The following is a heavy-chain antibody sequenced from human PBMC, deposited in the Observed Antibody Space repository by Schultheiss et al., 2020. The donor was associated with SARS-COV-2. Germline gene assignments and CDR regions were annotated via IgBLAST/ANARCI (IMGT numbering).Heavy chain of an antibody. CDR1: GGSISSYY. J-gene: IGHJ4*02. D-gene: IGHD3-22*01. CDR2: IYTSGST. Sequence: SETLSLTCTVSGGSISSYYWSWIRQPAGKGLEWIGRIYTSGSTNYNPSLKSRVTMSVDTSKNQFSLKLSSVTAADTAVYYCAREGHESSGYYSLCPFDYWGQGTLVTVSS. V-gene: IGHV4-4*07. CDR3: AREGHESSGYYSLCPFDY.